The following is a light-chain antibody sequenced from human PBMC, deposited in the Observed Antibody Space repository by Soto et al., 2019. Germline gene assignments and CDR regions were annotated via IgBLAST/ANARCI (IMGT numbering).Light chain of an antibody. CDR1: QSVLYSSNNKNY. Sequence: DIVMTQSPDSLAVSLGERATINCKSSQSVLYSSNNKNYLAWYQQKPGQPPKLLIYWASTRESGVPDRFSGSGSWTDFTLTISSLQAEDVAFYYCQQYYSTPRTFGQGTKVEIK. V-gene: IGKV4-1*01. CDR2: WAS. CDR3: QQYYSTPRT. J-gene: IGKJ1*01.